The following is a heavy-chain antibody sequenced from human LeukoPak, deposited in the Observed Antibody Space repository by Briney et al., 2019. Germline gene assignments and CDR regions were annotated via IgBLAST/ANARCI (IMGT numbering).Heavy chain of an antibody. CDR3: ARTPGGSIAVAGGYFDY. Sequence: GGSLRLSCAASGFTFSSYSMTWVRQAPGKGLEWVSSISSSSSYIYYADSVKGRFTISRDNAKNSLYLQMNSLRAEATAVYYCARTPGGSIAVAGGYFDYWGQGTLVTVSS. D-gene: IGHD6-19*01. CDR2: ISSSSSYI. J-gene: IGHJ4*02. V-gene: IGHV3-21*01. CDR1: GFTFSSYS.